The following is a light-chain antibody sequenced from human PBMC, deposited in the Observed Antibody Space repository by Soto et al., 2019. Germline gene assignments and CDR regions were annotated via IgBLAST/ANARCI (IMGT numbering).Light chain of an antibody. J-gene: IGKJ1*01. CDR2: AAY. V-gene: IGKV1-9*01. Sequence: DIELTTSTAFLSASVGDRVTITCRASQGISTYLAWYQQKPGKAPTLLIYAAYTLQSGVPSRFSGSGSGTEFALTISSLQPEDFATYYCQQLNTYPLTFGQGTKVDIK. CDR1: QGISTY. CDR3: QQLNTYPLT.